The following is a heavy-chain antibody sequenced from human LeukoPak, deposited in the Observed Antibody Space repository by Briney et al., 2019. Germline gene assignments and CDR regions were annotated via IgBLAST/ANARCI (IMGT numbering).Heavy chain of an antibody. J-gene: IGHJ3*02. CDR3: AHSSGYRDAFDI. Sequence: ASVKVSCKASEYTFTSYYMHWVRQAPGQGLEWMGIINPSGGSTSYAQKFQGRVTMTRDTSTSTVYMELSSLRSEDTAVYYCAHSSGYRDAFDIWGQGTMVTVSS. D-gene: IGHD3-22*01. CDR2: INPSGGST. V-gene: IGHV1-46*01. CDR1: EYTFTSYY.